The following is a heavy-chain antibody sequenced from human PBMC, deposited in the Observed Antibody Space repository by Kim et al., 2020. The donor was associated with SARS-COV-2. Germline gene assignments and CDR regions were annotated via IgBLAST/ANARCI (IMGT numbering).Heavy chain of an antibody. CDR1: GGTFSSYA. CDR2: IIPIFGTA. Sequence: SVKVSCKASGGTFSSYAISWVRQAPGQGLEWMGGIIPIFGTANYAQKFQGRVTITADESTSTAYMELSSLRSEDTAVYYCARVMVVAAFGLLGWFDPWGQGTLVTVSS. V-gene: IGHV1-69*13. J-gene: IGHJ5*02. D-gene: IGHD2-15*01. CDR3: ARVMVVAAFGLLGWFDP.